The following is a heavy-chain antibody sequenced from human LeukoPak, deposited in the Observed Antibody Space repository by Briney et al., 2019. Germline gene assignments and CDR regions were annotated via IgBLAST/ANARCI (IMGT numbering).Heavy chain of an antibody. V-gene: IGHV3-74*01. Sequence: GGSLRLSCAASGFTFSSYWMHWVRHAPGKGLVWVSRINSDRSSTSYADSVKGRFTISRDNAKNTLYLQMNSLRAEDTAVYYCARAGWGSWYDYWGQGTLVTVSS. CDR3: ARAGWGSWYDY. CDR1: GFTFSSYW. CDR2: INSDRSST. D-gene: IGHD6-19*01. J-gene: IGHJ4*02.